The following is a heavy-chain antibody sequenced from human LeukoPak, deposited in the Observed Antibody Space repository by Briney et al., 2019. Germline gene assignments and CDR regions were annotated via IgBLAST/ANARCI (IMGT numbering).Heavy chain of an antibody. V-gene: IGHV3-7*01. J-gene: IGHJ4*02. CDR1: GFMFNNYW. CDR3: VRDSKWQAPFDS. CDR2: IKGDGSEQ. D-gene: IGHD5-12*01. Sequence: GGSLRLSCAASGFMFNNYWMSWVRQVPGKGLEWVAIIKGDGSEQHYTDSVRGRFTISRGNVQNSVFLQMNSLRVEDSAVYYCVRDSKWQAPFDSWGQGSLVTVSS.